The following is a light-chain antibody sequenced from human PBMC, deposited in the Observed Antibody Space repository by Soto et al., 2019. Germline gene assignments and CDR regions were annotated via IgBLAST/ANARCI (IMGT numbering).Light chain of an antibody. CDR2: DAS. Sequence: DIQMTQSPSSLSASVGDRVTITCQASQDISNYLNWYQQKPGKAPKLLIYDASNLETGVPSRFSGSGSGTDFTFSISSLQPEDIATYYCQQSLVTFGPGTKVDIK. J-gene: IGKJ3*01. CDR3: QQSLVT. V-gene: IGKV1-33*01. CDR1: QDISNY.